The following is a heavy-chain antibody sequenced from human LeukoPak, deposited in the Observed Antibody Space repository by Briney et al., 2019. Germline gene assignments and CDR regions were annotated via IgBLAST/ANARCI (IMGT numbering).Heavy chain of an antibody. V-gene: IGHV4-39*07. J-gene: IGHJ4*02. D-gene: IGHD3-16*01. CDR1: GGSISSGSYY. CDR3: ARTPFYDYVWGSSKTYYFDY. CDR2: INHSGST. Sequence: SETLSLTCTVSGGSISSGSYYWSWIRQPPGKGLEWIGEINHSGSTNYNPSLKSRVTISVDTSKNQFSLKLSSVTAADTAVYYCARTPFYDYVWGSSKTYYFDYWGQGTLVTVSS.